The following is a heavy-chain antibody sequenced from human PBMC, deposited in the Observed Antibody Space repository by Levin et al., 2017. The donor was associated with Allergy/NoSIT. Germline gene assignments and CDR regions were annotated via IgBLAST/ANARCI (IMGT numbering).Heavy chain of an antibody. D-gene: IGHD6-6*01. CDR1: GFTFSSYP. CDR2: ISSSSTYI. J-gene: IGHJ3*02. CDR3: ASDGSYDTLDI. V-gene: IGHV3-21*01. Sequence: SCAASGFTFSSYPLNWVRQAPGKGLEWVSSISSSSTYIYYADSLKGRFTISRDDAKNSLSLQMNSLRVEDTAVYYCASDGSYDTLDIWGQGTMVTVSS.